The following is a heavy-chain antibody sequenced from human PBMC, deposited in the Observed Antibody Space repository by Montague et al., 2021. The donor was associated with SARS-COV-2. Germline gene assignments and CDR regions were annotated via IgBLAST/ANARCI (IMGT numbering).Heavy chain of an antibody. J-gene: IGHJ5*02. CDR1: GGSISRGYYY. Sequence: TLSLTCTVSGGSISRGYYYWSWIRLPAGKGLEWIGRIYRSGSPNYNPSLESRVVLSVDTSRNQFSMKMTSVTAADTAVYYCARGRFYYDSGELGSWGQGTLVTVSS. D-gene: IGHD3-22*01. CDR3: ARGRFYYDSGELGS. CDR2: IYRSGSP. V-gene: IGHV4-61*02.